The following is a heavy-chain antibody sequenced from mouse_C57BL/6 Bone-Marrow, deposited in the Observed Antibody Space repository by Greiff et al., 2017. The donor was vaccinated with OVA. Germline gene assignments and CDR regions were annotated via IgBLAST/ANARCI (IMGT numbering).Heavy chain of an antibody. Sequence: VQLKESEGGLVQPGSSMKLSCTASGFTFSDYYMAWVRQVPEKGLEWVANINYDGSSTYYLDSLKSRFIISRDNAKNILYLQMSSLKSEDTATYDCARERLVSNEAMDYGGQGTSVTVSA. V-gene: IGHV5-16*01. J-gene: IGHJ4*01. D-gene: IGHD2-5*01. CDR3: ARERLVSNEAMDY. CDR2: INYDGSST. CDR1: GFTFSDYY.